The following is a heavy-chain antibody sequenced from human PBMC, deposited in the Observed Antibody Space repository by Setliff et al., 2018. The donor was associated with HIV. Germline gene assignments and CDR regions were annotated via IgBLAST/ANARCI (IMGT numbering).Heavy chain of an antibody. D-gene: IGHD2-15*01. V-gene: IGHV3-21*05. Sequence: PGGSLRLSCAASGFIFSSYAMHWVRQAPGKGLEWVSYISSSSSYTNYADSVKGRFTISRDNAKNSLYLQMNSLRAEDTAVYYCARDTVGLDYWGQGTLVTVSS. CDR1: GFIFSSYA. CDR2: ISSSSSYT. J-gene: IGHJ4*02. CDR3: ARDTVGLDY.